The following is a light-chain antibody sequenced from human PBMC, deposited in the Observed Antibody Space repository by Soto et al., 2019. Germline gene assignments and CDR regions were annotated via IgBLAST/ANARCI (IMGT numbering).Light chain of an antibody. CDR3: PQYYTWPPTT. V-gene: IGKV3-15*01. CDR1: QSLDTK. CDR2: GIS. Sequence: EIMMTQSPATLSVSPGERATLSCRASQSLDTKLAWYQQKPGQAPRLLMYGISTRATGVPARFSGSGSGADFTLTISSLQSEDFAVYYCPQYYTWPPTTFGQGTKLEIK. J-gene: IGKJ2*01.